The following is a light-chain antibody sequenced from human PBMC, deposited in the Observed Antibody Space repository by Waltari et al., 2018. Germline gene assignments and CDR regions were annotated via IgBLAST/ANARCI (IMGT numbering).Light chain of an antibody. Sequence: DIQMTQSPSTLSASVGDTVTITCRVSQSVSWLAWYPQKPGEAPKLLIYEASTLERGVPSSFSGRRCGTEFTLTIISLQPDDFATFFCQQYDTYSPHSFGQGTKLEIK. CDR3: QQYDTYSPHS. V-gene: IGKV1-5*03. CDR1: QSVSW. J-gene: IGKJ2*03. CDR2: EAS.